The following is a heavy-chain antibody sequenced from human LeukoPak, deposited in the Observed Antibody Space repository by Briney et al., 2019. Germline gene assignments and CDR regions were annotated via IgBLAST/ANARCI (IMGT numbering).Heavy chain of an antibody. CDR1: GGSFSGYY. CDR3: ARTSYMDV. Sequence: ETLSLTCAVYGGSFSGYYWSWIRQPPGKGLEWVSSISSSSSYIYYADSVKGRFTISRDNAKNSLYLQMNSLRAEDTAVYYCARTSYMDVWGKGTTVTVSS. V-gene: IGHV3-21*01. J-gene: IGHJ6*03. CDR2: ISSSSSYI.